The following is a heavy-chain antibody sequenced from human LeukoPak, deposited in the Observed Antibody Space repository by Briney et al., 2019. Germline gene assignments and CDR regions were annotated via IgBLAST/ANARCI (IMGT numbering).Heavy chain of an antibody. J-gene: IGHJ4*02. CDR1: GFTFSDYY. Sequence: KPGGSLRLSCAASGFTFSDYYMSWIRQAPGKGLEWVAYISSSGSTIYYADSVKGRFTVSRDNAKNSLYLQMNSLRAEDTAVYYFARDLWGIYDSSGDWGEGTLVTVSS. CDR3: ARDLWGIYDSSGD. V-gene: IGHV3-11*04. CDR2: ISSSGSTI. D-gene: IGHD3-22*01.